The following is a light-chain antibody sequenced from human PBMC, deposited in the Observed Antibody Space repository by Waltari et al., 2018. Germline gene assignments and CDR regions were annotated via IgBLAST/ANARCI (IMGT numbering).Light chain of an antibody. Sequence: DIAMTQSPLSLPVTPGEPASISCRSSQSLLHSNGYNYLDWYLQKPGQSPQLVIYLGSNRASGVPDRFSGSGSGTDFTLKISRVEADDVGVYYCMQGTRWPTFGQGTKVEIK. CDR3: MQGTRWPT. V-gene: IGKV2-28*01. CDR2: LGS. J-gene: IGKJ1*01. CDR1: QSLLHSNGYNY.